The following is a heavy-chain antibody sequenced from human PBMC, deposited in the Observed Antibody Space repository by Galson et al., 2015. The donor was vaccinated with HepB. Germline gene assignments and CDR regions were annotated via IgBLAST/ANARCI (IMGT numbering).Heavy chain of an antibody. CDR3: AKDVRRGASGWPDDH. J-gene: IGHJ5*02. CDR1: GFNFRFFA. V-gene: IGHV3-23*01. D-gene: IGHD6-19*01. CDR2: ISGSGRKT. Sequence: SLRLSCAASGFNFRFFAMSWVRQAPGKGLEWVSDISGSGRKTNYADSVKGRFTVSRDNSRNTLYLQMSSLTAEDTAIYYCAKDVRRGASGWPDDHWGQGTLVTVAS.